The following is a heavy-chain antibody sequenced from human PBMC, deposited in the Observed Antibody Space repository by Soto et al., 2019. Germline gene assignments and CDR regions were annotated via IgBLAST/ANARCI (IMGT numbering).Heavy chain of an antibody. CDR1: GFTFIIYG. D-gene: IGHD6-13*01. V-gene: IGHV3-33*01. CDR3: ASEIAAAGFDY. Sequence: WGSLRLSCSASGFTFIIYGMHWVRQAPGKGLEWVAVIWYDGSNKYYADSVKGRFTISRDNSKNTLYLQMNSLRAEDTAVYYCASEIAAAGFDYWGQGTLVTVSS. J-gene: IGHJ4*02. CDR2: IWYDGSNK.